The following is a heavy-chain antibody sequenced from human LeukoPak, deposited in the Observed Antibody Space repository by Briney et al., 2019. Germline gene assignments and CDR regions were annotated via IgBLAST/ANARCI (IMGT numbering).Heavy chain of an antibody. CDR3: AGQKDPRPIDY. CDR1: GYTFTGYY. J-gene: IGHJ4*02. CDR2: INPNSGAT. V-gene: IGHV1-2*02. Sequence: ASVKVSCKASGYTFTGYYMHWVRQAPGQGLEWMGWINPNSGATNYAQKFQGRVTMTRDTSIATAYMELNELTSDDTAVYYCAGQKDPRPIDYWGQGTLVTVSS.